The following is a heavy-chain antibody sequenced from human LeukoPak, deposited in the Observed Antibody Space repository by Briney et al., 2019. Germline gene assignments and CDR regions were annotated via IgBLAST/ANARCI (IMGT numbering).Heavy chain of an antibody. Sequence: ASVTVSCKASGYTFTDYYMHWVRQAPGQGLEWMGWINPNSGGTNFAQKFQGRVTMTRDTSISTAYMELSRLRSDDTAVYYCARGGWAYYDSSGYLWGQGTMVTVSS. CDR1: GYTFTDYY. J-gene: IGHJ3*01. V-gene: IGHV1-2*02. CDR3: ARGGWAYYDSSGYL. D-gene: IGHD3-22*01. CDR2: INPNSGGT.